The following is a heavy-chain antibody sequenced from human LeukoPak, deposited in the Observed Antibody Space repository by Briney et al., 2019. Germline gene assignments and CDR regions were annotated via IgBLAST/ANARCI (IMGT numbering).Heavy chain of an antibody. CDR2: IVYSGST. CDR1: GGSIRNYY. D-gene: IGHD6-19*01. J-gene: IGHJ6*03. V-gene: IGHV4-59*01. Sequence: SQTLSLTCTLSGGSIRNYYWSWLRQPPWKGVEYIVSIVYSGSTNYNPSLKSRLTMSVYTSKNQCSLKLRSVTAADTALYYCERVRRQVAVSGGTYYYFIDVWGKGTTVTVSS. CDR3: ERVRRQVAVSGGTYYYFIDV.